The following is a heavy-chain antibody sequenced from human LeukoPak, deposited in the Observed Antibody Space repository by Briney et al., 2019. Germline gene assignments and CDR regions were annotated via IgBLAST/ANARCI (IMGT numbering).Heavy chain of an antibody. CDR2: ISNDGSDK. V-gene: IGHV3-30*18. CDR1: GFTFSTYA. CDR3: AKDRGYDAYAPIDY. Sequence: GGSLRLSCAASGFTFSTYAMHWVRQAPGKGLEWVAVISNDGSDKFYSDSVTGRFTISRDNSKNTVFLQMNSLKPEDTAVYYCAKDRGYDAYAPIDYWGQGTLVTVSS. D-gene: IGHD5-12*01. J-gene: IGHJ4*02.